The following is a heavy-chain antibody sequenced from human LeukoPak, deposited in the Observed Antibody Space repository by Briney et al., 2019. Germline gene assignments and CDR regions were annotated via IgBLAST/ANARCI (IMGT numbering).Heavy chain of an antibody. J-gene: IGHJ3*02. CDR2: IYYSGST. CDR1: GGSISSYY. CDR3: ARGLRAVATRGAFDI. D-gene: IGHD6-19*01. V-gene: IGHV4-59*12. Sequence: SETLSLTCTVSGGSISSYYWSWIRQPPGKGLEWIGYIYYSGSTNYNPSLKSRVTISVDTSKNQFSLKLSSVTAADTAVYYCARGLRAVATRGAFDIWGQGTMVTVSS.